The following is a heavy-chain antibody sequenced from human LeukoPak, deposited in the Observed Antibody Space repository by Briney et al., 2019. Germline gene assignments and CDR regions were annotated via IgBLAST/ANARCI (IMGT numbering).Heavy chain of an antibody. CDR1: GGSINSYF. J-gene: IGHJ5*02. CDR3: AKNEYDSSPRIYNWFDP. V-gene: IGHV4-59*07. D-gene: IGHD6-6*01. Sequence: SDPLSLPCTVSGGSINSYFWSWLRQPPGKGLEWIGYIYYSESIKYNPSLKSRVTISIDTSKNQFSLKLSSVTAGDTAVYYCAKNEYDSSPRIYNWFDPWGQGTLVTISS. CDR2: IYYSESI.